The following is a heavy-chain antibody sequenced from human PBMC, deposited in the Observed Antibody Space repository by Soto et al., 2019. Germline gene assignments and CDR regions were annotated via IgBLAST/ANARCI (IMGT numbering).Heavy chain of an antibody. Sequence: EVQLLESGGGLLQPGGSLRLSCAASGFTFSSYAMSWVRQAPGKGLESVSSITGSAGSTYYADSVKGRFTISRDNSKNTLYLTLTSLRAEDTAVYYCAKDRNRWLRFDLGYWGQGTLVTGSS. D-gene: IGHD5-12*01. CDR2: ITGSAGST. J-gene: IGHJ4*02. V-gene: IGHV3-23*01. CDR3: AKDRNRWLRFDLGY. CDR1: GFTFSSYA.